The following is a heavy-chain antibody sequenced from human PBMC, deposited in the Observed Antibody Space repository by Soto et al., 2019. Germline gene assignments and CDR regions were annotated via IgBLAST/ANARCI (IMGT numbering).Heavy chain of an antibody. V-gene: IGHV2-5*02. D-gene: IGHD1-26*01. CDR2: IYWDDTK. CDR1: GFSLTTDRVG. J-gene: IGHJ4*02. Sequence: ESGPTLVKPTQTLTLTCTFSGFSLTTDRVGVGWIRQPPGEALEWLAVIYWDDTKTYRPSLESRLTITKDTSKNQVALTMTNMDSVDTATYYCAHAYGGRSLYWGQGTLVTVSS. CDR3: AHAYGGRSLY.